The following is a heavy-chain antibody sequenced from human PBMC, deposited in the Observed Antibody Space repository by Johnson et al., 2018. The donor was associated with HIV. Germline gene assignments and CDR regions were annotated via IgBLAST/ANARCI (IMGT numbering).Heavy chain of an antibody. D-gene: IGHD5-18*01. V-gene: IGHV3-33*06. CDR1: GFIVSNNY. J-gene: IGHJ3*02. CDR3: AKDRTIHDAFDI. CDR2: IWHDGSDK. Sequence: QVLLVESGGGLVQPGGSLRLSCAASGFIVSNNYMNWVRQTPGKGLEWVALIWHDGSDKYYADSVKGRFTISRDNSRNTLYLQMNSLRAEDTAVYYCAKDRTIHDAFDIWGQGTMVTVSS.